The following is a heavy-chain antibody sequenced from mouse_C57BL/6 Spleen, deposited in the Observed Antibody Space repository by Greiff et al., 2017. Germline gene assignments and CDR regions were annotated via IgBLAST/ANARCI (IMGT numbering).Heavy chain of an antibody. CDR1: GYTFTDYN. J-gene: IGHJ1*03. CDR2: INPNNGGT. D-gene: IGHD1-1*01. Sequence: VQLKESGPELVKPGASVKIPCKASGYTFTDYNMDWVKQSHGKSLEWIGDINPNNGGTIYNQKFKGKATLTVDKSSSTAYMELRSLTSEDTAVYYCAREGSSHWYFDVWGTGTTVTVSS. V-gene: IGHV1-18*01. CDR3: AREGSSHWYFDV.